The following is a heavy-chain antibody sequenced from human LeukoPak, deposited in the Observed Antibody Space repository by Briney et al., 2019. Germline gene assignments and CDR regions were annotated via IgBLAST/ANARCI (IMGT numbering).Heavy chain of an antibody. V-gene: IGHV4-30-4*01. CDR3: ARAPPVMITFGGVIVQNSYYFDY. CDR1: GGSISSGDYY. Sequence: PSETLSLTCAVSGGSISSGDYYWSWIRQPPGKGLEWIGYIYYSGSTYYNPSLESRVTISVDTSKNQFSLKLSSVPAADTAVYYCARAPPVMITFGGVIVQNSYYFDYWGQGTLVTVSS. J-gene: IGHJ4*02. CDR2: IYYSGST. D-gene: IGHD3-16*02.